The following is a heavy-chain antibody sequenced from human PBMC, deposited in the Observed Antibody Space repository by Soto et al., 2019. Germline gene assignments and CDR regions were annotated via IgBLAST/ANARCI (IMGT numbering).Heavy chain of an antibody. J-gene: IGHJ6*02. CDR3: ARGRSSTSCYTEGYYYYGMDV. CDR2: IIPIFGTE. V-gene: IGHV1-69*13. CDR1: GGTXTGYA. Sequence: SXKVSFKASGGTXTGYAISLVRQAPGQGLEWIGGIIPIFGTENYAKKFQGRVTITADESTSTAYMELSSLRSDDTAVYYCARGRSSTSCYTEGYYYYGMDVWGQGSTVTVS. D-gene: IGHD2-2*02.